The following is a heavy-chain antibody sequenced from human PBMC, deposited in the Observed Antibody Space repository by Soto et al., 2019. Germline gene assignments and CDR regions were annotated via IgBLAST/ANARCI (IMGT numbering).Heavy chain of an antibody. D-gene: IGHD3-3*01. CDR1: GGSVSSNSAA. Sequence: PSQTLSLTCAISGGSVSSNSAAWNWIRQSPSRGLEWLGRTYYRSKWYNDYAVSVKSRITINPDTSKNQFSLQLNSVTPEDTAVYYCARVLRFLEWSPIRGYYYYGTDVWGQGTTVTVSS. CDR3: ARVLRFLEWSPIRGYYYYGTDV. V-gene: IGHV6-1*01. J-gene: IGHJ6*02. CDR2: TYYRSKWYN.